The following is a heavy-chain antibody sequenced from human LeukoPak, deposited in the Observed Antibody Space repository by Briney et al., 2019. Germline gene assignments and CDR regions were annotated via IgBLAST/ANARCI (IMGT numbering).Heavy chain of an antibody. J-gene: IGHJ4*02. Sequence: PSETLSLTCTVSVGSISSYYWSWIPQPPGKGLEWIGYMYYSGSTNYNPSLKSRVSISVDTSKTQLSLKLSSVTAADTAVYYCARRSEGSAWKFDYWGQGTLVTVSS. CDR3: ARRSEGSAWKFDY. CDR2: MYYSGST. V-gene: IGHV4-59*08. D-gene: IGHD6-19*01. CDR1: VGSISSYY.